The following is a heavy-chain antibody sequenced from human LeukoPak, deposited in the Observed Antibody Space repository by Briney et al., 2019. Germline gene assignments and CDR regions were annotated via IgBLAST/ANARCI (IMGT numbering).Heavy chain of an antibody. Sequence: GGSLRLSCAASGFTFSSCSMNWVRQAPGNGLEWVSYISSSSSYFNYADSVKGRFTISRDNAKKSLYLQMNSVRAEDTAVYYCARRPNGDYPPDYWGQGTLVTVSS. CDR2: ISSSSSYF. D-gene: IGHD4-17*01. CDR3: ARRPNGDYPPDY. J-gene: IGHJ4*02. V-gene: IGHV3-21*01. CDR1: GFTFSSCS.